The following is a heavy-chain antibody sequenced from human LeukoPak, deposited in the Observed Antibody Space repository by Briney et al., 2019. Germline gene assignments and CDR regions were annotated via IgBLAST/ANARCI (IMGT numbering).Heavy chain of an antibody. CDR2: IYYSGST. D-gene: IGHD1-26*01. CDR1: GGSISSYY. J-gene: IGHJ5*02. Sequence: SETPSLTCTVSGGSISSYYWSWIRQPPGKGLEWIGYIYYSGSTNYNPSLKSRVTISVDTSKNQFSLKLSSVTAADTAVYYCARLGIVGASNWFDPWGQGTLVTVSS. CDR3: ARLGIVGASNWFDP. V-gene: IGHV4-59*08.